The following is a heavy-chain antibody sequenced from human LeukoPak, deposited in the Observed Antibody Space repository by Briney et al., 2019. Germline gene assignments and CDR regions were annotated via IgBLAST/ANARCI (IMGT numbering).Heavy chain of an antibody. CDR1: GYTFTSYG. J-gene: IGHJ4*02. Sequence: WASVTVSCKASGYTFTSYGISWVRQAPGEGLEWMGWISAYNGNTNYAQKLQGRVTITTDTSTSTAYMELRSLRSDDTAVYYCARVGSSGWYPPPYWGQGTLVTVSS. V-gene: IGHV1-18*01. D-gene: IGHD6-19*01. CDR2: ISAYNGNT. CDR3: ARVGSSGWYPPPY.